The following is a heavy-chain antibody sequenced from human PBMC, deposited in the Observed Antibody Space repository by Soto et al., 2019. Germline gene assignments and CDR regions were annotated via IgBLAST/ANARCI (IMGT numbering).Heavy chain of an antibody. Sequence: QVQLQQWGTRLLKPSETLSLTCAVYGGSFSGYYWSWIRQPPGKGLEWIGEINPGGSSNHNPSLKSLVTISVYRSKNQFSLRLSSVTAADTAVYYCARGGLRYCWTISCPLLDYWGQGALVSVSS. J-gene: IGHJ4*02. CDR2: INPGGSS. V-gene: IGHV4-34*01. D-gene: IGHD2-2*01. CDR1: GGSFSGYY. CDR3: ARGGLRYCWTISCPLLDY.